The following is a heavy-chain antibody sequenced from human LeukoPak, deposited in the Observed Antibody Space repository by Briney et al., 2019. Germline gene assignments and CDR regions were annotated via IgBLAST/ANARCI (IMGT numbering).Heavy chain of an antibody. CDR2: INPNSGGT. CDR3: ARDRAPGYSGYYFDY. V-gene: IGHV1-2*02. J-gene: IGHJ4*02. D-gene: IGHD2-21*01. Sequence: ASVKVSCKASGYTFTGYYMRWVRQAPGQGLEWMGWINPNSGGTNYAQKFQGRVTMTRDTSISTAYMELSRLRSDDTAVYYCARDRAPGYSGYYFDYWGQGTLVTVSS. CDR1: GYTFTGYY.